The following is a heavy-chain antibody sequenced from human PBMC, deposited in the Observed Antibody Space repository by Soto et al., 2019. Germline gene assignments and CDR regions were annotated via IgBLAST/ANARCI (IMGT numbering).Heavy chain of an antibody. CDR1: GFTFSGYA. Sequence: GGSLRLSCAASGFTFSGYAMSWVRQAPGKGLEWVSAISGSGGSTYYADSVKGRFTISRDNSKNTLYLQMNSLRAEDTAVYYCAKEVGSYSSGWYYFDYWGQGTLVTVSS. CDR3: AKEVGSYSSGWYYFDY. CDR2: ISGSGGST. J-gene: IGHJ4*02. D-gene: IGHD6-19*01. V-gene: IGHV3-23*01.